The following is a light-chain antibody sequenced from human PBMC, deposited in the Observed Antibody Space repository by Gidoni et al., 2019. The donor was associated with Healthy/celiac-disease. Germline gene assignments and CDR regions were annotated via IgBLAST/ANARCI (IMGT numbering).Light chain of an antibody. V-gene: IGKV3-20*01. J-gene: IGKJ1*01. CDR2: GAS. CDR3: QQYGSSPWT. Sequence: RASQSVSSSYLAWYQQKPGQAPRLLIYGASSRATGIPDRFSGSGSGTDFTLTISRLEPEDFAVYYCQQYGSSPWTFGQGTKVEIK. CDR1: QSVSSSY.